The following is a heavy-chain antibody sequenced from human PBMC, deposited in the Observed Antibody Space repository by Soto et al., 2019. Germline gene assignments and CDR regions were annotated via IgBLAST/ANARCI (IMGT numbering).Heavy chain of an antibody. CDR3: AREFTGGPHYFDY. J-gene: IGHJ4*02. Sequence: PGGSLRLSCAASGFTVSSNYMSWVRQAPGKGLEWVSVIYSGGSTYYADSVKGRFTISRDNSKNTLYLQMNSLRAEDTAVYYCAREFTGGPHYFDYWGQGTLVTAPQ. CDR1: GFTVSSNY. CDR2: IYSGGST. D-gene: IGHD6-25*01. V-gene: IGHV3-53*01.